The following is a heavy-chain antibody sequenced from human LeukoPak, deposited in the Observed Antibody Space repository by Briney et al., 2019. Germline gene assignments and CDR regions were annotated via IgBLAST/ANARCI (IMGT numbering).Heavy chain of an antibody. CDR1: GGSINNYY. Sequence: KASETLSLTCTVSGGSINNYYWTWIRQPPGKGLEWIGYIHYSGSTNYNPSLKGRVTISVDTSKNQFSLKLSSVTAADTAVYYCARGEWDYLFDYWGQGTLVTVSS. CDR3: ARGEWDYLFDY. J-gene: IGHJ4*02. CDR2: IHYSGST. D-gene: IGHD1-7*01. V-gene: IGHV4-59*01.